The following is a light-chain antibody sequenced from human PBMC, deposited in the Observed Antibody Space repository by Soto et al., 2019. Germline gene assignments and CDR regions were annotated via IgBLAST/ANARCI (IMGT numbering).Light chain of an antibody. J-gene: IGKJ4*01. CDR1: QSISSSY. Sequence: ENVLTQSPGTLSLSPGERATLSCRASQSISSSYLAWYQQKPGQTPRLLIYHASNRATGIPDRFSGSGSGTDFTITISRLEPEDFAVYYCQQYGDSLLTFGGGPKVEIK. CDR3: QQYGDSLLT. V-gene: IGKV3-20*01. CDR2: HAS.